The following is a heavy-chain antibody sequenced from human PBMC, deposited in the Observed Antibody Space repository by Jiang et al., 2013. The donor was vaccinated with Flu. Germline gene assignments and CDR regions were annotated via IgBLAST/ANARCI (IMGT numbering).Heavy chain of an antibody. CDR3: ARQIGRGSWAFDY. V-gene: IGHV4-39*01. CDR2: IFYSGNT. CDR1: GGSISGSSDY. J-gene: IGHJ4*02. D-gene: IGHD2-15*01. Sequence: PSETLSLTCTVSGGSISGSSDYWWGWIRQPPGKGLEWIGSIFYSGNTHYNPALKSRVTISVDTSKNQFSVQLSFVTDADTAVYYCARQIGRGSWAFDYWGQGTLVTVSS.